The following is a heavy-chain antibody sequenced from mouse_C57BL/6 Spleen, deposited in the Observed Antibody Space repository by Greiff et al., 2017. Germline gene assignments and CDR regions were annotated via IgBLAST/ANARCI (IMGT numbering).Heavy chain of an antibody. CDR2: INYDGSST. J-gene: IGHJ3*01. CDR3: AREDYGSSYSFAY. D-gene: IGHD1-1*01. Sequence: EVQLQESEGGLVQPGSSMKLSCTASGFTFSDYYMAWVRQVPEKGLEWVANINYDGSSTYYLDSLKSRFIISRDNAKNILYLQMSSLKSEDTPTYYCAREDYGSSYSFAYWGQGTLVTVSA. CDR1: GFTFSDYY. V-gene: IGHV5-16*01.